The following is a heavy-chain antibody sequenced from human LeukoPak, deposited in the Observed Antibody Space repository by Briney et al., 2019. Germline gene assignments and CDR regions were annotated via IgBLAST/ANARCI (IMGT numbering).Heavy chain of an antibody. D-gene: IGHD3-10*01. CDR3: AKSAGPGIDY. Sequence: PGGSLRLSCAASGFTFDDYAMHWVRQAPGKGLEWVSLISWDGGSTYYADSVKGRFTISRDNSKNSLYLQMNSLRAEDTALYYCAKSAGPGIDYWGQGTLVTVSS. CDR2: ISWDGGST. J-gene: IGHJ4*02. V-gene: IGHV3-43D*03. CDR1: GFTFDDYA.